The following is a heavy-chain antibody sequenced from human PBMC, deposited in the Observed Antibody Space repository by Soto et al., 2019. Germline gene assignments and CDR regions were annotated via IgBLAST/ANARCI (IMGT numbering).Heavy chain of an antibody. CDR1: GITFSSYA. CDR2: ISGSGGRT. V-gene: IGHV3-23*01. D-gene: IGHD6-19*01. Sequence: GGSLRLSCAASGITFSSYAMSWVRQAPGKGLEWVSVISGSGGRTYYADSVKGRFTISRDNSKNTLYLQMNSLRAEDTAVYYCAIRYGNSSGWLYDYWGQGTLVTVSS. J-gene: IGHJ4*02. CDR3: AIRYGNSSGWLYDY.